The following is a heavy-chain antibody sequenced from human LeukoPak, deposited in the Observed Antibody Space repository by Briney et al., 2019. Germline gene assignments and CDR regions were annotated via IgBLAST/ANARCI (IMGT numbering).Heavy chain of an antibody. Sequence: SETLSLTCSVSGASISSYYWTWIRQPPGEGLEWIGHMYYSGNTNYNPSLQSRVTMSLDTSKNQFSLKLSYVTDEDTALYYCARGGGYYENWGQGTWSPSPQ. V-gene: IGHV4-59*01. D-gene: IGHD3-16*01. CDR2: MYYSGNT. CDR3: ARGGGYYEN. J-gene: IGHJ4*02. CDR1: GASISSYY.